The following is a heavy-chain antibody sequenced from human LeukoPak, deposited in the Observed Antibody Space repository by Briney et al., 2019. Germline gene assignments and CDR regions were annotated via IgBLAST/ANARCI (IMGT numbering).Heavy chain of an antibody. CDR2: INPNSGGT. J-gene: IGHJ4*02. V-gene: IGHV1-2*06. CDR3: ARVSAHDSSGYSWGY. Sequence: ASVKVSCKASGYTFTGYYMHWVRQAPGRRLESMGRINPNSGGTNYAQKFQGRVTMTRDTSISTAYMELSRLRSDDTAVYYCARVSAHDSSGYSWGYWGQGTLVTVSS. D-gene: IGHD3-22*01. CDR1: GYTFTGYY.